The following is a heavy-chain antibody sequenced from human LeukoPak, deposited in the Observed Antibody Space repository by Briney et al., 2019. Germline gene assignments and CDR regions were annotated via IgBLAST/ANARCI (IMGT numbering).Heavy chain of an antibody. Sequence: SGPTLVNPTQTLTLTCTFSGFSLSTTGVGVGWIRQPPGKALEWLALIYLNDDKRYSPSLKSRLTITKDTSKNQVVLTMTNMDPVDTATYYCAHSGTVTTPHDAFDMWGQGTMVTVSS. D-gene: IGHD4-17*01. J-gene: IGHJ3*02. CDR3: AHSGTVTTPHDAFDM. CDR2: IYLNDDK. V-gene: IGHV2-5*01. CDR1: GFSLSTTGVG.